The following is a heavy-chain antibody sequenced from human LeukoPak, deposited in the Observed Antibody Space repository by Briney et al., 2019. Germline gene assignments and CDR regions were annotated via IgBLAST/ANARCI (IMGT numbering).Heavy chain of an antibody. J-gene: IGHJ6*02. V-gene: IGHV4-4*07. CDR2: IYTSGST. CDR1: GGSISSYY. CDR3: AREAAAGTSYGMDV. D-gene: IGHD6-13*01. Sequence: SQTLSLTCTVSGGSISSYYWSWIRQPAGKGLEWIGRIYTSGSTNCNPSLKSRVTMSVDTSKNQFSLKLSSVTAADTAVYYCAREAAAGTSYGMDVWGQGTTVTVSS.